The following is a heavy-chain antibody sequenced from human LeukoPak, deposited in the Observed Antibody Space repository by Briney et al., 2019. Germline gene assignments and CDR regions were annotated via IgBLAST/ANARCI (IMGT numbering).Heavy chain of an antibody. Sequence: GGSLRLSCAASGFNFNSFGMHWVRQAPGKGLEWVALISKDGSNEFYETSVRGRFTISRDNFKNTLYLQMNSLRPDDTALYYCAKDQDQSGTASLLFDSWGQGTLVTVTS. CDR1: GFNFNSFG. D-gene: IGHD1-26*01. V-gene: IGHV3-30*18. CDR3: AKDQDQSGTASLLFDS. J-gene: IGHJ4*02. CDR2: ISKDGSNE.